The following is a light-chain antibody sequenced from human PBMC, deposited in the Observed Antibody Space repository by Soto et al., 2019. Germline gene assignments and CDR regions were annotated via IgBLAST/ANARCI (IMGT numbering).Light chain of an antibody. CDR1: QSISSW. J-gene: IGKJ2*01. CDR3: QQYNSYPFT. Sequence: DIQMTQSPSTLSASVGDRVTITCRASQSISSWLAWYQQRPGKAPKLLIYDASSFEGGVPSRFSGSGSGTEFTLTISSLQPDDFATYYCQQYNSYPFTFGQGTKLEIK. CDR2: DAS. V-gene: IGKV1-5*01.